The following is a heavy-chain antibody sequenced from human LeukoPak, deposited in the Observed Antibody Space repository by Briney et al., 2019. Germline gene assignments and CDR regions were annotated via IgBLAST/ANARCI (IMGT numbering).Heavy chain of an antibody. D-gene: IGHD3-3*01. CDR2: INPSGGST. V-gene: IGHV1-46*01. Sequence: ASVKVSCKASGYTFTSYYMHWVRQAPGQGLEWMGMINPSGGSTSFAQKFQGRVTMTRDTSTSTVYMELSSLRSEDTAVYYCAGGLNAKLMEWTLDYWGQGTLVTVSS. J-gene: IGHJ4*02. CDR1: GYTFTSYY. CDR3: AGGLNAKLMEWTLDY.